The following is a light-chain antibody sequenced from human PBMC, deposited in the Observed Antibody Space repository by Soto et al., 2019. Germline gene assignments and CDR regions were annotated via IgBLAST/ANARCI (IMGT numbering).Light chain of an antibody. Sequence: DIVMTQSPLSLPATPGDPASISCRSSQSLLHSNGYNYLDWYLQKPGQSPQLLIYLGSNRASGVPDRFSGSGSGTDFTLKISSVEAEDVGVYYCMQALQTPPTFGQGTKLEIK. J-gene: IGKJ2*01. V-gene: IGKV2-28*01. CDR1: QSLLHSNGYNY. CDR2: LGS. CDR3: MQALQTPPT.